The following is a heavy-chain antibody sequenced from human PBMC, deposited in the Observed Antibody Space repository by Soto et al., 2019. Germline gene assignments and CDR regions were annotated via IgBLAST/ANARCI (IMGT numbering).Heavy chain of an antibody. V-gene: IGHV4-39*01. CDR1: GGSISSSSYY. D-gene: IGHD3-16*02. J-gene: IGHJ3*02. Sequence: SETLSLTCTVSGGSISSSSYYWGWIRQPPGKGLEWIGSIYYSGSTYYNPSLKSRVTISVDTSKNQFSLKLSSVTAADTAVYYCAIDYIWGSYRNDAFDIWGQGTMVTVSS. CDR2: IYYSGST. CDR3: AIDYIWGSYRNDAFDI.